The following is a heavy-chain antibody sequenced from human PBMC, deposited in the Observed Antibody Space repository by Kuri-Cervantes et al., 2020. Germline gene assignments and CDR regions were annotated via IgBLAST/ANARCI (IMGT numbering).Heavy chain of an antibody. CDR2: ISGSGGST. D-gene: IGHD2-21*02. V-gene: IGHV3-23*01. J-gene: IGHJ4*02. CDR3: AKTEGFDY. Sequence: GESLKISCAASGFTFSSYAMSWVRQAPGKGLEWVSAISGSGGSTYYADSVKGRFTISRDNSENTLYLQMNSLRAEDTAVYYCAKTEGFDYWGQGTLVTVSS. CDR1: GFTFSSYA.